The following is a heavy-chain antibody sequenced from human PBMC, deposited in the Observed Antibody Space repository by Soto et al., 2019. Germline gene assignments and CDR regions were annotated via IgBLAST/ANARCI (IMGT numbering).Heavy chain of an antibody. D-gene: IGHD6-19*01. CDR1: GFTFSKYG. CDR3: AKIDKFNPQSSGWANLFDY. V-gene: IGHV3-23*01. J-gene: IGHJ4*02. Sequence: EVQLLESGGGLVQPGGSLRLSCAASGFTFSKYGMTWVRQAPGKGLEWVSGMSRDGGVTDYTDSVKGRFTISRDISKNTLYLQTNSMRAEDTGVYYCAKIDKFNPQSSGWANLFDYWGQGTLVTVSS. CDR2: MSRDGGVT.